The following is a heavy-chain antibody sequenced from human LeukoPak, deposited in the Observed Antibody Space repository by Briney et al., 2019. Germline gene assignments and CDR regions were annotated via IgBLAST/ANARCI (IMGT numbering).Heavy chain of an antibody. D-gene: IGHD2-21*01. Sequence: PRGSLRLSCAASGFTFSSYSMNWVRQAPGKGLEWVSSISSTGSYISYADSVKGRFTISKDNAKNSLYLQMNSLRAEDTAVYYCARDGPYCGANCLFDYWGQGILVTVSS. CDR3: ARDGPYCGANCLFDY. CDR2: ISSTGSYI. J-gene: IGHJ4*02. V-gene: IGHV3-21*01. CDR1: GFTFSSYS.